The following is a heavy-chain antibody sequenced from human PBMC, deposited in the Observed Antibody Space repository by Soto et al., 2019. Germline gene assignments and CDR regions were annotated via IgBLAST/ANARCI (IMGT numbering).Heavy chain of an antibody. V-gene: IGHV3-33*01. CDR3: ARDRDPGQWLTTNYFDY. CDR1: GFTCSSYG. D-gene: IGHD6-19*01. Sequence: QVQLVESGGGVVQPGRSLRLSCAASGFTCSSYGMHWVRQAPGKGLEWVAVIWYHGSNKYYADSVNGRFTISRDNSKNTLYLQMNSLRAEDTAVYYCARDRDPGQWLTTNYFDYWGQGTLVTVSS. J-gene: IGHJ4*02. CDR2: IWYHGSNK.